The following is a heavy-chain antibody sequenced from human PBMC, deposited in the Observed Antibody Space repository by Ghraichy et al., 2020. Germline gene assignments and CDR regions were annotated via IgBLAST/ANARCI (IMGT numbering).Heavy chain of an antibody. CDR2: IIPIFGTA. V-gene: IGHV1-69*01. J-gene: IGHJ6*02. Sequence: VKVSCKASGGTFSSYAISWVRQAPGQGLEWMGGIIPIFGTANYAQKFQGRVTITADESTSTAYMELSSLRSEDTAVYYCARSYYDSSGYYNRALYYYGMDVWGQGTTVTVSS. CDR3: ARSYYDSSGYYNRALYYYGMDV. D-gene: IGHD3-22*01. CDR1: GGTFSSYA.